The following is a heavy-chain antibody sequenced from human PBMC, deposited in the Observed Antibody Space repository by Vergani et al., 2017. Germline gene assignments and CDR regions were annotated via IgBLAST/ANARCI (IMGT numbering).Heavy chain of an antibody. CDR1: GFTFIMHA. CDR2: LSASDRRT. CDR3: AKVGRSEVAGTFGAFDI. D-gene: IGHD6-19*01. V-gene: IGHV3-23*04. Sequence: EVQMVESGGGLVKPGGSLRLSCAASGFTFIMHAMSWVRQAPGKGLEWVSTLSASDRRTHYADSVKSRFTISRDNSKNTLFLHMNSLRPEDTAVYYCAKVGRSEVAGTFGAFDIWGQGTMVTVSS. J-gene: IGHJ3*02.